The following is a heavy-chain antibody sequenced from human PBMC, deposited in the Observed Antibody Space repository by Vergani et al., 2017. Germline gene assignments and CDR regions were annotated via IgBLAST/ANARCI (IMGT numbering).Heavy chain of an antibody. J-gene: IGHJ4*02. D-gene: IGHD6-19*01. CDR3: ARGKQWLDPGAYFDY. Sequence: QVQLVQSGAEVKKPGASVKVSCKASGYTFTSYGISWVRQAPGQGLEWMGGISAYNGNTNYAQKLTGRVTMTTDTSKSTAYMELRRLRADDTAVYYCARGKQWLDPGAYFDYWGQGTLVTVSS. V-gene: IGHV1-18*01. CDR1: GYTFTSYG. CDR2: ISAYNGNT.